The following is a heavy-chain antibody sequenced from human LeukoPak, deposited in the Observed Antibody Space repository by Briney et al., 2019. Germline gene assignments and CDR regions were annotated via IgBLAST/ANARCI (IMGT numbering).Heavy chain of an antibody. V-gene: IGHV4-34*01. D-gene: IGHD3-10*01. J-gene: IGHJ5*02. CDR1: GGSFSGYY. CDR2: INHSGST. CDR3: ARVGGGSGSYYRYNWLDP. Sequence: PSETLSLTCAVYGGSFSGYYWSWIRQPPGKGLEWIGEINHSGSTNYNPSLKSRVTISVDTSKNQFSLKLSSVTAADTAVYYCARVGGGSGSYYRYNWLDPWGQGTLVTVSS.